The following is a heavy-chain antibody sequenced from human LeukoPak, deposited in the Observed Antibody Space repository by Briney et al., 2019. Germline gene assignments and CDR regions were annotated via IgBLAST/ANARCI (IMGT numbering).Heavy chain of an antibody. J-gene: IGHJ4*02. Sequence: ASVKVSCKASGYTFTSYYMHWVRQAPGQGLEWMGIINPSGGSTSYAQKFQGRVTMTRDTSTSTVYMELSSLRSEDTAVYYCARDLRHIVVVPAAGRRNSYGFGYWGQGTLVTVSS. CDR3: ARDLRHIVVVPAAGRRNSYGFGY. CDR2: INPSGGST. V-gene: IGHV1-46*01. CDR1: GYTFTSYY. D-gene: IGHD2-2*01.